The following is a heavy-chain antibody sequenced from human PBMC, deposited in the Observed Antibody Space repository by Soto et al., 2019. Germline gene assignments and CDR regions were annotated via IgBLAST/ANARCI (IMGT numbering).Heavy chain of an antibody. J-gene: IGHJ4*02. CDR2: IYYSGST. D-gene: IGHD3-22*01. CDR3: ARGYLPCFDY. V-gene: IGHV4-61*08. CDR1: GGSITSGDNY. Sequence: PSETLSLTCTVSGGSITSGDNYWSWIRQPPGKGLEWIGYIYYSGSTNYNPSLKSRVTISVDTSKNQFSLKLSSVTAADTAVYYCARGYLPCFDYWGQGTLVTVSS.